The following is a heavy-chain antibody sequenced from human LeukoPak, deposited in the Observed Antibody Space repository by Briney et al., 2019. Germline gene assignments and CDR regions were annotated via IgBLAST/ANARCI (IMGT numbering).Heavy chain of an antibody. CDR1: TFTFTNYW. J-gene: IGHJ4*02. Sequence: GGSLRLSCAASTFTFTNYWMSWVRQAPGKGLEWVANIKQDGSEQYYVDSMKGRFTISRDNAKNSVYLQMNSLRVGDTAVYYCARGGVWYNSDVFDFWGQGTLVTVSS. CDR2: IKQDGSEQ. D-gene: IGHD2-8*01. V-gene: IGHV3-7*01. CDR3: ARGGVWYNSDVFDF.